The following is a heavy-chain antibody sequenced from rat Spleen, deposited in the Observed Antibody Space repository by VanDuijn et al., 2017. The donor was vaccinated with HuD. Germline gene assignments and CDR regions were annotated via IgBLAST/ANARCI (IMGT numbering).Heavy chain of an antibody. CDR1: GFSLISYS. V-gene: IGHV2-15*01. J-gene: IGHJ4*01. CDR3: ARYLTTTGVMDA. CDR2: IWGDGST. Sequence: QVQLKESGPGLVQPSQTLSLTCTVSGFSLISYSVSWVRQPPGKGLEWMGGIWGDGSTYYNSALKSRLSISRDTSKSQVFLKMNSLQTEDTAMYFCARYLTTTGVMDAWGQGASVTVSS. D-gene: IGHD1-10*01.